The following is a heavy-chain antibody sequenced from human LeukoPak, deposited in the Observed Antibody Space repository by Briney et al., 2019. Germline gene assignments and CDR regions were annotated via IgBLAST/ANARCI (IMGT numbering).Heavy chain of an antibody. V-gene: IGHV1-18*01. CDR1: VYTFTSYG. D-gene: IGHD3-10*01. CDR2: ISAYNGNT. J-gene: IGHJ4*02. CDR3: ARVGRYYGSGSYFI. Sequence: ASVKVSCKTPVYTFTSYGISWVRQAPGQGLEWMGWISAYNGNTNYAQKLQGRVTMATDTSTSTAYMELRSLRSDDTAVYYCARVGRYYGSGSYFIWGQGTLVTVSS.